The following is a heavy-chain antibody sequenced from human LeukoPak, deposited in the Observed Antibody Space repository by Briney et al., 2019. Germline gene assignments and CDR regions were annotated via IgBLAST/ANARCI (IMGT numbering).Heavy chain of an antibody. J-gene: IGHJ3*02. CDR1: GYSFTSYW. V-gene: IGHV5-51*01. CDR2: IYPGDSDT. CDR3: ARAAHNYDILTGYYNILHDAFAFDI. D-gene: IGHD3-9*01. Sequence: GESLKISCKGSGYSFTSYWIGWVRQMPGKGLEWMGIIYPGDSDTRYSPSFQGQVTISADKSISTAYLQWSSLKASDTAMYYCARAAHNYDILTGYYNILHDAFAFDIWGQGTMVTVSS.